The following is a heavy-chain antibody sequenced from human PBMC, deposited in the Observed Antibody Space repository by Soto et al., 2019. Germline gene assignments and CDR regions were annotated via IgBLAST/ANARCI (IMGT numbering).Heavy chain of an antibody. J-gene: IGHJ5*02. V-gene: IGHV3-48*01. CDR1: GFTFSSYS. D-gene: IGHD4-17*01. CDR3: ARDQRKSYGDYVTWFDP. CDR2: ISSSSSTI. Sequence: GGSLRLSCAASGFTFSSYSMNWVRQAPGKGLEWVSYISSSSSTIYYADSVKGRFTISRDNAKNSLYLQMNSLRAEDTAVYYCARDQRKSYGDYVTWFDPWGQGTLVTVSS.